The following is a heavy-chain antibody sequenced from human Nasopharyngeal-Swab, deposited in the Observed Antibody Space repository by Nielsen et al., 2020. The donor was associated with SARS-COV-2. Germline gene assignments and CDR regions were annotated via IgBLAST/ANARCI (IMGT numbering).Heavy chain of an antibody. J-gene: IGHJ6*02. V-gene: IGHV4-59*01. D-gene: IGHD3-16*01. CDR2: IYYSGST. Sequence: RQAPGKGLEWIGYIYYSGSTNYNPSLKSRVTISVDTSKNQFSPKLSSVTAADTAVDYCARVEGGFYRPYYYGMDVWGQGTTVTVSS. CDR3: ARVEGGFYRPYYYGMDV.